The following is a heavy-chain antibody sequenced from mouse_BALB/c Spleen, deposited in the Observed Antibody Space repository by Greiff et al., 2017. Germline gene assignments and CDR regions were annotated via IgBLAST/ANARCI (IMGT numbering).Heavy chain of an antibody. J-gene: IGHJ4*01. Sequence: EVKLMESGGGLVKPGGSLKLSCAASGFTFSDYYMYWVRQTPEKRLEWVATISDGGSYTYYPDSVKGRFTISRDNAKNNLYLQMSSLKSEDTAMYYCARDGNLYYYAMDYWGQGTSVTVSS. CDR2: ISDGGSYT. CDR1: GFTFSDYY. V-gene: IGHV5-4*02. D-gene: IGHD2-1*01. CDR3: ARDGNLYYYAMDY.